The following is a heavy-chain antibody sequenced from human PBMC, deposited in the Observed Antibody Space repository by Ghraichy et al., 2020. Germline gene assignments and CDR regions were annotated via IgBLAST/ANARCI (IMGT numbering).Heavy chain of an antibody. V-gene: IGHV4-39*07. CDR3: ARHNNLRSRRAGPNWFDP. J-gene: IGHJ5*02. Sequence: SQTLSLTCTVSGGSISSSSYYWGWIRQPPGKGLEWIGSIYYSGSTYYNPSLKSRVTISVDTSKNQFSLKLSSVTAADTAVYYCARHNNLRSRRAGPNWFDPWGQGTLVTVSS. D-gene: IGHD6-13*01. CDR1: GGSISSSSYY. CDR2: IYYSGST.